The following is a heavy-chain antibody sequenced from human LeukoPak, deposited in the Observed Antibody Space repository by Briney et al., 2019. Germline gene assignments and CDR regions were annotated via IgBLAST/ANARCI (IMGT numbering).Heavy chain of an antibody. D-gene: IGHD3-10*01. Sequence: GRSLRLSCAASGFTFSSYSMNSVRQAPGKGLEWVSSISISSSYLYYADSVEGRFTISSDNAKNSMYLQMNRLRGEDTAVYYCARGRGSGTYYTRGYYMDVWGKGTTVTISS. CDR2: ISISSSYL. V-gene: IGHV3-21*01. CDR1: GFTFSSYS. J-gene: IGHJ6*03. CDR3: ARGRGSGTYYTRGYYMDV.